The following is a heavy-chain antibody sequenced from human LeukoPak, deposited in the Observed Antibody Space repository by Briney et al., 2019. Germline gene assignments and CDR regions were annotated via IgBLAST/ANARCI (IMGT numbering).Heavy chain of an antibody. CDR2: IIPIFGTA. J-gene: IGHJ4*02. D-gene: IGHD2-8*02. V-gene: IGHV1-69*05. Sequence: SVKVSCKASGGTFSSYAISWVRQAPGQGLEWMGGIIPIFGTANYAQKLQGRVTMTTDTSTSTAYMELRSLRSDDTAVYYCARDLVGGGDYWGQGTLVTVSS. CDR1: GGTFSSYA. CDR3: ARDLVGGGDY.